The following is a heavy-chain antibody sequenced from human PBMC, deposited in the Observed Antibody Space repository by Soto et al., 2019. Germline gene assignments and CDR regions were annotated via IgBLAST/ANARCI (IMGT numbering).Heavy chain of an antibody. J-gene: IGHJ5*02. V-gene: IGHV3-48*01. D-gene: IGHD6-19*01. CDR2: ISSSSSTI. CDR3: AGHGGQWLNSFDP. CDR1: GFTFSSYD. Sequence: EVQLVESWGGLVQPGGSLRLSCAASGFTFSSYDMNWVRQAPGKGLEWVSYISSSSSTIYYADSVKGRFTISRDNAKNSLYLQMNSPRAEDTAVYYCAGHGGQWLNSFDPWGQGILVTVSS.